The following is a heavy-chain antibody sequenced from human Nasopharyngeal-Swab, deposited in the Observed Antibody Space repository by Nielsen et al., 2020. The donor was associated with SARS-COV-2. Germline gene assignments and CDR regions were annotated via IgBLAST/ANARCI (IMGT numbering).Heavy chain of an antibody. CDR1: GDSFTSYW. Sequence: GESLKISCKGSGDSFTSYWIGWARQMRGKGLEWMGIIYPGDSDTRYSPSFQGQVTISADKSNSTAYLQWSSLKASDTAMYYCARNRIDDYSNLRFGYYYHGMDVWGQGTTVTVSS. CDR3: ARNRIDDYSNLRFGYYYHGMDV. D-gene: IGHD4-11*01. V-gene: IGHV5-51*01. CDR2: IYPGDSDT. J-gene: IGHJ6*02.